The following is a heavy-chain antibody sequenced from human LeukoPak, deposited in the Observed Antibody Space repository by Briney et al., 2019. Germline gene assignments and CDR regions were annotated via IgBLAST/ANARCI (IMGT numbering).Heavy chain of an antibody. CDR2: ISGSGGST. CDR3: AKSRGSSSGAFDI. D-gene: IGHD6-13*01. V-gene: IGHV3-23*01. J-gene: IGHJ3*02. Sequence: GGSLRLSCTASGFTFSSYEMNWVRQAPRKGLEWVSAISGSGGSTYSADSVKGRFTISRDNSKNTLFLQMNSLRAEDTAVYFCAKSRGSSSGAFDIWGQGTMVSVSS. CDR1: GFTFSSYE.